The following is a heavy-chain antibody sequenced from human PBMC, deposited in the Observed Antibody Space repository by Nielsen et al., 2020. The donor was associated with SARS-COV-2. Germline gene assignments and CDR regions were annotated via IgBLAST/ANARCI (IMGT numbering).Heavy chain of an antibody. D-gene: IGHD3-3*01. CDR2: IIPIFGTA. CDR3: ARSNRRSGSDAFDI. V-gene: IGHV1-69*06. CDR1: GGTFSRYG. Sequence: SVKVSCKASGGTFSRYGISWVRQAPGQGLEWMGGIIPIFGTANYAQKFQGRVTITADKSTSTAYMELSSLRSGDTAVYYCARSNRRSGSDAFDIWGQGTMVTVSS. J-gene: IGHJ3*02.